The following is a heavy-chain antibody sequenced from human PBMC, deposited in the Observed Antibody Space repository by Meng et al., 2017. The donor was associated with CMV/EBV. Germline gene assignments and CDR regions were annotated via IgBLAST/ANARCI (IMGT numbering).Heavy chain of an antibody. Sequence: ASVKVSCKASGYTFTGYYMHWVRQAPGQGLEWMGWINPNSGGTGYAQKFQGRVTMTRNTSISTAYMELSSLRSEDTAVYYCAREGRGYSYGYYYYYGMDVWGQGTTVTVSS. CDR2: INPNSGGT. CDR1: GYTFTGYY. J-gene: IGHJ6*02. V-gene: IGHV1-2*02. D-gene: IGHD5-18*01. CDR3: AREGRGYSYGYYYYYGMDV.